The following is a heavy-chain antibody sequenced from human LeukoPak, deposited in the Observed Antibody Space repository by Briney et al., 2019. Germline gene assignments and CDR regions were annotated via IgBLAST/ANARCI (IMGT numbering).Heavy chain of an antibody. Sequence: GGSLRLSCAASGFTFSSYSMNWVRQAPGKGLEWVSSISSSSSYIYYADSAKGRFTISRDNAKNSLYLQMNSLRAEDTAVYYCARVAGPAYYYGSGSSLDWGQGTLVTVSS. CDR1: GFTFSSYS. V-gene: IGHV3-21*01. CDR3: ARVAGPAYYYGSGSSLD. CDR2: ISSSSSYI. D-gene: IGHD3-10*01. J-gene: IGHJ4*02.